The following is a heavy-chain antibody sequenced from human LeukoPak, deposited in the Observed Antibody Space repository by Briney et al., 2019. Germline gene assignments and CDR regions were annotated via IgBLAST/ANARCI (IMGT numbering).Heavy chain of an antibody. J-gene: IGHJ3*02. Sequence: PSETLSLTCTVPGGSISSYYWSWIRQPPRKGLGWIGYIYDSGSTNYTPSLKSRVTISVDTSKNQSTLKLSSVTPADTAVYYCACLTTADAFDIWGQGTMVTVSS. V-gene: IGHV4-59*01. CDR2: IYDSGST. CDR3: ACLTTADAFDI. CDR1: GGSISSYY. D-gene: IGHD3-22*01.